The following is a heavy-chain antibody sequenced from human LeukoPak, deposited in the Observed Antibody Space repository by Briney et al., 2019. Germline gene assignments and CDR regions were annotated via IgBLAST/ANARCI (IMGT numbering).Heavy chain of an antibody. CDR1: GGSFSGYY. CDR2: INHSGST. V-gene: IGHV4-34*01. Sequence: SETLSLTCAVYGGSFSGYYWSWIRQPPGKGLEWIGEINHSGSTNYNPSPKSRVTISVDTSTKQFSLKLSSVTAADTAVYYCARGPESYYYMDVWGKGTTVTVSS. CDR3: ARGPESYYYMDV. J-gene: IGHJ6*03.